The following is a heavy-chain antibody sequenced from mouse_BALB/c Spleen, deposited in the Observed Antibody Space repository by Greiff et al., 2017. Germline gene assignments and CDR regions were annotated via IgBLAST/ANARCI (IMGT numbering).Heavy chain of an antibody. CDR3: ARDQGGLRQAY. CDR2: IWAGGST. V-gene: IGHV2-9*02. CDR1: GFPLTSYG. J-gene: IGHJ3*01. Sequence: VKLMESGPGLVAPSQSLSITCTVSGFPLTSYGVHWVRQPPGKGLEWLGVIWAGGSTNYNSALMSRLSISKDNSKSQVFLKMNSLQTDDTAMYYCARDQGGLRQAYWGQGTLVTVSA. D-gene: IGHD2-4*01.